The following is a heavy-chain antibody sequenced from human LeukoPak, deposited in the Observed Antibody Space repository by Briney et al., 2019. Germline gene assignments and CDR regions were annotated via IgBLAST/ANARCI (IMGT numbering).Heavy chain of an antibody. CDR2: ISAYNGNT. CDR3: ARDKAALLPYYYGSGSYSDFDY. V-gene: IGHV1-18*01. J-gene: IGHJ4*02. Sequence: ASVKVSCKASGYTFTSYGISWVRQAPGQGLEWMGWISAYNGNTNYAQKLQGRVTMTTDTSTSTAYMELRSLRSDDTAVYYCARDKAALLPYYYGSGSYSDFDYWGQGTLVTVS. D-gene: IGHD3-10*01. CDR1: GYTFTSYG.